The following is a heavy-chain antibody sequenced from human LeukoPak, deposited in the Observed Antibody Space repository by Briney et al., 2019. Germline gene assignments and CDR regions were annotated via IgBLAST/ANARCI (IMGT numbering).Heavy chain of an antibody. CDR1: GGSFSGYY. Sequence: ASETLSLTCAVYGGSFSGYYWSWIRQPPGKGLEWIGEINHSGSTNYNPSLKSRLTISLDTSKNHFSLRLTSLTAADTAVYYCARHGFYGDSARRKFDPWGQGTLVTVSS. J-gene: IGHJ5*02. V-gene: IGHV4-34*01. CDR2: INHSGST. CDR3: ARHGFYGDSARRKFDP. D-gene: IGHD4-17*01.